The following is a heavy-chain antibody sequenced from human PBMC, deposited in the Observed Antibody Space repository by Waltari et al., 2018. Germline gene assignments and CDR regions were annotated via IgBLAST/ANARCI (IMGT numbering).Heavy chain of an antibody. CDR1: GFTFSSHA. V-gene: IGHV3-30*03. CDR3: ARDPATYYYGSGTYGDY. D-gene: IGHD3-10*01. CDR2: ISKNGSNR. Sequence: QVQLVESGGGVVQAGRSLRLSWEASGFTFSSHAIHWGRQAPGKGLGWVAVISKNGSNRNYAGSVKGRFIISRDNSENLLFLQMDSLGPEDTAVYYCARDPATYYYGSGTYGDYWGQGSLVTVSS. J-gene: IGHJ4*02.